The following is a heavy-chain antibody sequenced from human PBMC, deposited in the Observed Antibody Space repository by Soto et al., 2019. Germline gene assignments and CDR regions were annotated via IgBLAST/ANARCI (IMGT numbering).Heavy chain of an antibody. CDR3: AKASLPPYYDFWSGYYPNYFDY. D-gene: IGHD3-3*01. CDR2: ISGSGGST. Sequence: GGSLRLSCAASGFTFSSYAMSWVRQAPGKGLEWVSAISGSGGSTYYADSVKGRFTISRDNSKNTLYLQMNSLRAEDTAVYYCAKASLPPYYDFWSGYYPNYFDYWGHGTLVTVSS. J-gene: IGHJ4*01. CDR1: GFTFSSYA. V-gene: IGHV3-23*01.